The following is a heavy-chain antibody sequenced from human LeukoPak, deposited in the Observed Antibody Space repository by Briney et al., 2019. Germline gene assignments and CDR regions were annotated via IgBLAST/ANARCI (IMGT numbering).Heavy chain of an antibody. V-gene: IGHV1-69*13. D-gene: IGHD2/OR15-2a*01. Sequence: SVKVSCKASGGTFSSYAISWVRQAPGQGLEWMGGIIPIFGTANYAQKFQGRVTITADESTSTAYMELSSLRSEDTAVYYCARSASVTSYYYYGMDVWGQGTTVTVSS. CDR2: IIPIFGTA. CDR3: ARSASVTSYYYYGMDV. J-gene: IGHJ6*02. CDR1: GGTFSSYA.